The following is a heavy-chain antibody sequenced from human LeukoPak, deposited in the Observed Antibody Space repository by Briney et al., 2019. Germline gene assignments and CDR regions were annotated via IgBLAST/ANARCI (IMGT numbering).Heavy chain of an antibody. V-gene: IGHV3-74*03. CDR3: AREGRVSGYDFDC. Sequence: PGGSLRLSCEASGFTFDDYGMSWVRQAPGKGLVWVSRINSDGSSITYADSVKGRFTISRDNAKNTLYLQMNSLRVEDTAVYYCAREGRVSGYDFDCWGQGTLVTVSS. CDR2: INSDGSSI. D-gene: IGHD5-12*01. CDR1: GFTFDDYG. J-gene: IGHJ4*02.